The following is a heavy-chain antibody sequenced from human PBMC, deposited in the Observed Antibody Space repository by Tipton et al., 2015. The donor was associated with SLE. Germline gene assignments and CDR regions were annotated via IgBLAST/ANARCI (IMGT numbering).Heavy chain of an antibody. CDR3: ARTGGRDAFDF. J-gene: IGHJ3*01. V-gene: IGHV4-38-2*01. D-gene: IGHD2-15*01. Sequence: TLSLTCSVSGYSISSGYYWGWLRQPPGKGLGFIGSVYQSGDTYYNASLKSRVITSVDTSKNQFSLKWKSVTAADTAVYYCARTGGRDAFDFWGQGTMVTVSS. CDR2: VYQSGDT. CDR1: GYSISSGYY.